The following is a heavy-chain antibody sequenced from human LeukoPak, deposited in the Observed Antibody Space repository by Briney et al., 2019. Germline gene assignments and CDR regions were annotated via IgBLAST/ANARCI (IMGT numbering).Heavy chain of an antibody. CDR1: GFTFSSYA. V-gene: IGHV3-23*01. D-gene: IGHD3-3*01. CDR3: ATAGKYYDFWSGYIPADAFDI. Sequence: GGSLRLSCAASGFTFSSYAMSWVRQAPGKGLEWVSAISGSGGSTYHSDSVKGRFTISRDNSKNTLYLQMNSLRAEDTAVYYCATAGKYYDFWSGYIPADAFDIWGQGTMVTVSS. J-gene: IGHJ3*02. CDR2: ISGSGGST.